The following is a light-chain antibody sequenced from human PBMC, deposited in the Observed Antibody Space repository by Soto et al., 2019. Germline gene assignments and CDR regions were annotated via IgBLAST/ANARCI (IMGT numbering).Light chain of an antibody. CDR3: HQRQRWPRT. V-gene: IGKV3-11*01. CDR1: QTVGVR. CDR2: EAS. J-gene: IGKJ1*01. Sequence: EIVLTQSPATLSASPGERATLSCRASQTVGVRLAWYQHKPGQAPRLLIYEASNRAAGVPGRFSCSGSGTDFPLPNPRLEPERFGFYYLHQRQRWPRTFGQGTKVEIK.